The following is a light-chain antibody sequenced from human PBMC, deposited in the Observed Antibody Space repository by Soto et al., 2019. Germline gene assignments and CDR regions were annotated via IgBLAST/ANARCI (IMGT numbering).Light chain of an antibody. CDR3: CSCGGTYTFAV. CDR2: DVA. V-gene: IGLV2-11*01. Sequence: QSVLTQPRSVSGSPGQSVTIPCTGISSDVATYNYVSWYQQHPGKAPKLIIYDVAKRPSGVPDRFSGSKSGNTASLTISGLQAEDEADYHCCSCGGTYTFAVFGTGTKLTVL. J-gene: IGLJ1*01. CDR1: SSDVATYNY.